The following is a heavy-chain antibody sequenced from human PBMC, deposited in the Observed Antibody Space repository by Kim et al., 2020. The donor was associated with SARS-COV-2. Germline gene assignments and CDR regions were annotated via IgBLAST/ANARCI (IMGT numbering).Heavy chain of an antibody. CDR2: IYRYGST. V-gene: IGHV3-66*01. J-gene: IGHJ5*02. CDR1: GFSVSTNH. CDR3: ARDVSGDGWAGFDP. D-gene: IGHD6-19*01. Sequence: GGSLRLSCAASGFSVSTNHMSWVRQAPGKGLEWVSVIYRYGSTYYADSVKGRFTISRDNSGNTLFLQLNNVTAEDTALYYCARDVSGDGWAGFDPWGQGT.